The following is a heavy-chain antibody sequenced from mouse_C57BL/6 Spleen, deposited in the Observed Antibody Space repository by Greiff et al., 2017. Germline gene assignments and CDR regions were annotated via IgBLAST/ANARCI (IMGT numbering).Heavy chain of an antibody. V-gene: IGHV1-55*01. CDR1: GYPFPSYW. Sequence: QVQLQPPGAELVKPGASVTMSCKASGYPFPSYWITWVKQRPGQGLEWLGDIYPGSGSTTYNEKFKSKATLTVDTSSSTAYMQLSSLTSEDSAVYYCARLPDPDVWGTGTTVTVSS. CDR2: IYPGSGST. CDR3: ARLPDPDV. J-gene: IGHJ1*03.